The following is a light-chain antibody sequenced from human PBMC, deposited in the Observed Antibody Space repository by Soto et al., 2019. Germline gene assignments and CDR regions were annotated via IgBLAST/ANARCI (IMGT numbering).Light chain of an antibody. CDR2: AAS. CDR3: LQQNTSPWT. Sequence: DIQMTHSPSSLSASVGDRVTITCRPSQDIRNDLGWFQLKPGKAPKRLIYAASRLQSGVPSRFSGSGSGTEFTLTISSLQPEDFASYYCLQQNTSPWTFGPGTKVDIK. CDR1: QDIRND. J-gene: IGKJ1*01. V-gene: IGKV1-17*01.